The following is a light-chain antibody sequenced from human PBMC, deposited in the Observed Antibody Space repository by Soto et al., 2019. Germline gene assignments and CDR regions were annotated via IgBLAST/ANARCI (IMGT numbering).Light chain of an antibody. CDR3: QQSYSNPWT. J-gene: IGKJ1*01. CDR1: QSISSY. V-gene: IGKV1-39*01. CDR2: AAS. Sequence: DIQMTQSPSSLSPSVGDRVTITGRASQSISSYLNWYQQKPGKAPKLLIYAASSLQSGVPSRFSGSGSGTDFTLTISSLQPEDFATYYCQQSYSNPWTFGQGTKVDIK.